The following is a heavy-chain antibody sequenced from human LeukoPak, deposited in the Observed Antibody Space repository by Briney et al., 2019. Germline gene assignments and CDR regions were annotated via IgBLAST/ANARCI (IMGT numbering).Heavy chain of an antibody. D-gene: IGHD4-23*01. Sequence: SETLSLTCTVSGGSISSYYWGWIRQPPGKGLEWIASNLYSVKSYYNPSFNSRVTMSVDTSNNRLSLRLTSVNAADTAVYYCARLRDARWLLEYWGQGTLVTVSS. V-gene: IGHV4-39*01. J-gene: IGHJ4*02. CDR1: GGSISSYY. CDR2: NLYSVKS. CDR3: ARLRDARWLLEY.